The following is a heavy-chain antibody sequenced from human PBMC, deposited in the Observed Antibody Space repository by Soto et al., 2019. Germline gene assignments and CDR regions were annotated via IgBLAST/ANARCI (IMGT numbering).Heavy chain of an antibody. Sequence: PGGSLRLSCAASGFTFSSYWMSWVRQAPGKGLEWVANIKQDGSEKYYVDSVKGRFTISRDNAKNSLYLQMNSLRAEDTAVYYCARDQGGSYPDAFDIWGQGTMVTVSS. V-gene: IGHV3-7*01. CDR1: GFTFSSYW. D-gene: IGHD1-26*01. CDR2: IKQDGSEK. CDR3: ARDQGGSYPDAFDI. J-gene: IGHJ3*02.